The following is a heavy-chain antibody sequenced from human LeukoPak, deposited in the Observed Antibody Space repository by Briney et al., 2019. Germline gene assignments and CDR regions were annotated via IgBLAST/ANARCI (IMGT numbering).Heavy chain of an antibody. CDR1: GGTFSSYA. CDR3: ARRDYYYYYMDV. Sequence: ASVKVSCKASGGTFSSYAISWVRQAPGQGLEWMGGISAYNGNTNYAQKLQGRVTMTTDTSTSTAYMELRSLRSDDTAVYYCARRDYYYYYMDVWGQGTTVTVSS. J-gene: IGHJ6*03. CDR2: ISAYNGNT. V-gene: IGHV1-18*01.